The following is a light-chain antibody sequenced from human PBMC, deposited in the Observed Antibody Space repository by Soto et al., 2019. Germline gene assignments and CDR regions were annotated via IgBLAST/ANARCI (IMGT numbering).Light chain of an antibody. CDR3: QQYHTYSWT. Sequence: DIQMTQSPSTLSASVGDRVTITCRASENIGVWLAWYQQKPGKAPKLLIYKASSSQSGVPSRFSGGGSGTEFTLTISSLQPDDFATYYCQQYHTYSWTFGQGTKVDIK. CDR2: KAS. V-gene: IGKV1-5*03. CDR1: ENIGVW. J-gene: IGKJ1*01.